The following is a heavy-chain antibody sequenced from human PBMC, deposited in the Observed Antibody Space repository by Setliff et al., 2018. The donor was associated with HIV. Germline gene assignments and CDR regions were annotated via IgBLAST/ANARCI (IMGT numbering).Heavy chain of an antibody. CDR2: IQHSGRT. Sequence: PSETLSLTCAVYGGSFSGYCWSWIRQPPGKGLEWIGEIQHSGRTNYNPSLKSRVTTSVDTSKNQFSLKLRSVTAADTAVYYCARHLNSYQWELQGYGMDVWGQGTTVTVSS. V-gene: IGHV4-34*01. CDR1: GGSFSGYC. D-gene: IGHD1-26*01. CDR3: ARHLNSYQWELQGYGMDV. J-gene: IGHJ6*02.